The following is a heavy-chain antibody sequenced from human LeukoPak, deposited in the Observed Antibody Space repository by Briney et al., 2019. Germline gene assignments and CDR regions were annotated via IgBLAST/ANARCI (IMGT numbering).Heavy chain of an antibody. D-gene: IGHD5/OR15-5a*01. V-gene: IGHV1-46*01. Sequence: ASVKVSCKASGYTFTSYYMHWVRQAPGQGLEWMGIINPSGGSTSYAQKFQGRVTMTRDMSTSTVYMELSSLRADDTAVYYCARGGSTWLGYWGQGTLVTVSS. J-gene: IGHJ4*02. CDR3: ARGGSTWLGY. CDR2: INPSGGST. CDR1: GYTFTSYY.